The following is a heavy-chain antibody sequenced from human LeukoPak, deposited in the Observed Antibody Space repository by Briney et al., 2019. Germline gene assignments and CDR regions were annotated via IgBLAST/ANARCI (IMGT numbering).Heavy chain of an antibody. V-gene: IGHV4-39*07. Sequence: PSETLSLTCTVSGGSISSSSYYWGWIRQPPGKGLEWIGEINHSGSTNYNPSLKSRVTISVDTSKNQFSLKLSSVTAADTAVYYCARDHGRWLQLRFPYYFDYWGQGTLVTVSS. D-gene: IGHD5-24*01. CDR2: INHSGST. CDR1: GGSISSSSYY. J-gene: IGHJ4*02. CDR3: ARDHGRWLQLRFPYYFDY.